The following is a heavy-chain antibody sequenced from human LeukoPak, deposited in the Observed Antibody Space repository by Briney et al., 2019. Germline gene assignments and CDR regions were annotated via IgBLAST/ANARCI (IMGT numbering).Heavy chain of an antibody. D-gene: IGHD6-6*01. CDR1: GGSISSISYY. J-gene: IGHJ2*01. CDR3: ARPYSSSDWYFDL. V-gene: IGHV4-39*01. CDR2: IYYGGST. Sequence: PSETLSLTCTVSGGSISSISYYWGWIRQPPGKGLEWIGNIYYGGSTYYNPSLKSRVTISVDTSKNQFSLKLTSVTAADTAVYYCARPYSSSDWYFDLWGRGTLVTVSS.